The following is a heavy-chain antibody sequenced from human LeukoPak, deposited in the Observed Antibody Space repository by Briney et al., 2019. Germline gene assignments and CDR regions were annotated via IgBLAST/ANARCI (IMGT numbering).Heavy chain of an antibody. Sequence: PSETLSLTCAVYGGSFSGYYWSWIRQPPGKGLEWIGEINHSGSTNYNPSLKSRVTISVDTSKNQFSLKLSSVTAADTAVYYCTRHLAYYDYVWGSYRPDYYYYYMDVWGKGTTVTISS. CDR3: TRHLAYYDYVWGSYRPDYYYYYMDV. CDR1: GGSFSGYY. D-gene: IGHD3-16*02. V-gene: IGHV4-34*01. J-gene: IGHJ6*03. CDR2: INHSGST.